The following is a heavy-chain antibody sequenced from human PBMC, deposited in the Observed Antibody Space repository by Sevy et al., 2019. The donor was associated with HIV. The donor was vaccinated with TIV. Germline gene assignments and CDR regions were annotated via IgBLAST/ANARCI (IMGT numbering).Heavy chain of an antibody. CDR2: ISYDGSNK. D-gene: IGHD6-19*01. CDR3: ARERCAVADFDY. Sequence: GGSLRLSCAASGFTFSSYAMHWVRQAPGKGLEWVAVISYDGSNKYYADSVKGRLTISRDNSKSKLYLQMNSLRAADTAVYYCARERCAVADFDYWGQGTLVTVSS. V-gene: IGHV3-30-3*01. J-gene: IGHJ4*02. CDR1: GFTFSSYA.